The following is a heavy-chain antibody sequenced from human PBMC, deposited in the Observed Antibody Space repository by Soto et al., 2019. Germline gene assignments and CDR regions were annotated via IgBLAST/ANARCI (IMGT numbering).Heavy chain of an antibody. CDR1: GYTFTSYA. CDR2: INAGNGNT. J-gene: IGHJ6*02. V-gene: IGHV1-3*01. CDR3: ARSYQLRQDYYYYGMDV. Sequence: ASVKVSCKASGYTFTSYAMHWVRQAPGQRLEWMGWINAGNGNTKYSQKFQGRVTITRDTSASTAYMELSSLRSEDTAVYYCARSYQLRQDYYYYGMDVWGQGTTVTVSS. D-gene: IGHD2-2*01.